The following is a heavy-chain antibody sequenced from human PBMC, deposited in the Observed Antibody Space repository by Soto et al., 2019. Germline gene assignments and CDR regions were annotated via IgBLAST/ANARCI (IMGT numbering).Heavy chain of an antibody. D-gene: IGHD2-2*01. CDR2: ISGSGGST. Sequence: EVQLLESGGGLVQPGGSLRLSCAASGFTFSSYAMSWVRQAPGKGLEWVSAISGSGGSTYYADSVKGRFTISRDNPKNALYMQMNSLRAEDTAVYYCAESPVPTVPTNWFDPWGQGTPVTVSA. CDR1: GFTFSSYA. CDR3: AESPVPTVPTNWFDP. V-gene: IGHV3-23*01. J-gene: IGHJ5*02.